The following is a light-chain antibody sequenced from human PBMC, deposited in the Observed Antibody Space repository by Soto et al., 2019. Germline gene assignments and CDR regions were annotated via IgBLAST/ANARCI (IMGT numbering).Light chain of an antibody. CDR1: SSDVGSYNL. CDR2: EGN. J-gene: IGLJ2*01. Sequence: QSALTQPASVSGSPGQSITISCTGTSSDVGSYNLVSWYQQHPGKAPKLMIYEGNKRPSGVSNRFSGSKSGNTASLTISGLQAENESDYYCCSYAGSRNLVFGGGTKVTVL. CDR3: CSYAGSRNLV. V-gene: IGLV2-23*01.